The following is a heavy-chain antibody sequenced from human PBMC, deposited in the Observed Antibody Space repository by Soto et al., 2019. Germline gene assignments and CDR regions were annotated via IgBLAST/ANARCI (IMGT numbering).Heavy chain of an antibody. Sequence: GASVKVSCKASGYTFTGYYMHWVRQAPGQGLERMEWINPNNGNTNYEQKLQDRDTITTDTSTSTAYMELRSLRSDDTAVYYCARQQLGPAAWPGNNDFWGQGTLVTVSS. CDR3: ARQQLGPAAWPGNNDF. CDR1: GYTFTGYY. V-gene: IGHV1-18*04. J-gene: IGHJ4*02. D-gene: IGHD1-1*01. CDR2: INPNNGNT.